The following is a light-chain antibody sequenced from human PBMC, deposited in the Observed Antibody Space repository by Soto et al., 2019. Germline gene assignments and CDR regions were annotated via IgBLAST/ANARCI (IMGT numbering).Light chain of an antibody. Sequence: EIVRRQSPATLSVSPGERATRSCRASQSVSSNLAWYQQNPGQAPRLLIYGASTRATGIPARFSGSGSGTEFTLTISSLQSEDFAVYYCQQYNNWPPWTFGQGTKVDIK. J-gene: IGKJ1*01. CDR3: QQYNNWPPWT. CDR1: QSVSSN. CDR2: GAS. V-gene: IGKV3-15*01.